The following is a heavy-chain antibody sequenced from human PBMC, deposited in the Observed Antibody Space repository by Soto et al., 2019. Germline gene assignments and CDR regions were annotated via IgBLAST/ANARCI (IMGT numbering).Heavy chain of an antibody. CDR1: GGSVNGYY. Sequence: SETLSLTCAVYGGSVNGYYWNWIRQPPGKGLEWIGEINHTGGTHYNPSLKSRGTMSVDTSKNQFSLRLSSVTAADTAIYYCAARITVFGLLIPPFDPWGQGTQVTVSS. J-gene: IGHJ5*02. CDR2: INHTGGT. V-gene: IGHV4-34*01. CDR3: AARITVFGLLIPPFDP. D-gene: IGHD3-3*01.